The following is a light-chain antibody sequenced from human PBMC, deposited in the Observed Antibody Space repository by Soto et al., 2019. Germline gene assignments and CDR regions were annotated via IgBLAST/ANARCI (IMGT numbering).Light chain of an antibody. CDR2: IERSGDY. V-gene: IGLV4-60*03. CDR3: ETWDSNTQV. Sequence: QPVLTQSSSASASLGSSVKLTCTLSSGHSSNIIAWHQQQPGRAPRYLMKIERSGDYSKGSAIPHRFSGSSSGADRFLTISNVQSDDEADYYCETWDSNTQVFGGGTKLTVL. J-gene: IGLJ3*02. CDR1: SGHSSNI.